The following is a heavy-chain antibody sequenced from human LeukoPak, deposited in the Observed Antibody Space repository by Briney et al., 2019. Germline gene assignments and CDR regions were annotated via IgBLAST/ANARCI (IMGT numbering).Heavy chain of an antibody. CDR2: INAGNGNT. CDR3: ARDMPIWFGELSY. CDR1: GYTFSSYG. Sequence: ASVKVSCKASGYTFSSYGISWVRQAPGQGLEWMGWINAGNGNTKYSQKFQGRVTITRDTSASTAYMELSSLRSEDTAVYYCARDMPIWFGELSYWGQGTLVTVSS. D-gene: IGHD3-10*01. J-gene: IGHJ4*02. V-gene: IGHV1-3*01.